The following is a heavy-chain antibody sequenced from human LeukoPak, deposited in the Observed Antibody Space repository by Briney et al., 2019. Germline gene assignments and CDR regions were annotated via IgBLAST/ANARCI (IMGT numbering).Heavy chain of an antibody. Sequence: GGSLRLSCAASGVTFSNAWVRWVREAPGKGLEWVSGISWSSGSIGYADSVKGRFTISRDNAKNSLYLQMNSLRADDTALYSCAKANSPHNYSPREYYYYMDVWGKGTTVTVSS. J-gene: IGHJ6*03. V-gene: IGHV3-9*01. D-gene: IGHD2-15*01. CDR2: ISWSSGSI. CDR1: GVTFSNAW. CDR3: AKANSPHNYSPREYYYYMDV.